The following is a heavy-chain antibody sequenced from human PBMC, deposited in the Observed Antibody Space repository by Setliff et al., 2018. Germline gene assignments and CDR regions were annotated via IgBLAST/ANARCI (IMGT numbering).Heavy chain of an antibody. V-gene: IGHV5-51*01. D-gene: IGHD2-2*01. Sequence: GESLKISCKGSGYSFTSNWIAWVRQMPGKGLECMGIIYPGNSNTRCSPPFQGQVTISADKAINTAYLQWNSLQASDTAMYYCARQGCSSTSCHSIDYWGQGTLVTVSS. CDR3: ARQGCSSTSCHSIDY. CDR1: GYSFTSNW. CDR2: IYPGNSNT. J-gene: IGHJ4*02.